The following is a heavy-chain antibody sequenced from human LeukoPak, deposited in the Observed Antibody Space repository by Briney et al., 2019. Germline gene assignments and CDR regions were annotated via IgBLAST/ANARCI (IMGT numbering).Heavy chain of an antibody. V-gene: IGHV1-18*01. CDR2: ISGNSGKT. J-gene: IGHJ5*02. D-gene: IGHD1-26*01. CDR1: GHTFSTYG. Sequence: ASVKVSCKTSGHTFSTYGTSWVRQAPGQGLEWMGWISGNSGKTHYAKKFQDRVTLTTDTSSTSAFMELRSLRSDDPAMYYCARNAGSYFEFAPWGQGTLVTVSS. CDR3: ARNAGSYFEFAP.